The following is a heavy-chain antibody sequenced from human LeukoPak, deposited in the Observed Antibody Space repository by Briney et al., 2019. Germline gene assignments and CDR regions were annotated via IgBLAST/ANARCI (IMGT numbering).Heavy chain of an antibody. Sequence: GGSLRLSCAASGFTFSSYSMNWVRQAPGKGLEWVSSISSSSSYIYYADPVKGRFTISRDNAKNSLYLQMDSLRAEDTAVYYCARDNGADYDFWSGYDAFDIWGQGTMVTVSS. CDR2: ISSSSSYI. V-gene: IGHV3-21*01. CDR3: ARDNGADYDFWSGYDAFDI. CDR1: GFTFSSYS. J-gene: IGHJ3*02. D-gene: IGHD3-3*01.